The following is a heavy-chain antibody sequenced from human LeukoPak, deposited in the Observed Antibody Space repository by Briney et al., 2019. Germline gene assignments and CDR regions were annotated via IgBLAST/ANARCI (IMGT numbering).Heavy chain of an antibody. CDR1: GFTFNNYD. D-gene: IGHD3-16*01. CDR3: ARSRATWGNIDY. Sequence: GGSLRLSCAASGFTFNNYDMHWVRQATGKGLEWVSGIGTAGDTFYPASVKGRFTISREDAKNSLYLQMNGLSPGDTAVYYCARSRATWGNIDYWGQGALVIVSS. J-gene: IGHJ4*02. CDR2: IGTAGDT. V-gene: IGHV3-13*01.